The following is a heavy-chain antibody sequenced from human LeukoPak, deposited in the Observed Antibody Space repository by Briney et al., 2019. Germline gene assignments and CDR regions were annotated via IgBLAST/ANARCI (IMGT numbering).Heavy chain of an antibody. V-gene: IGHV3-7*03. D-gene: IGHD3-9*01. J-gene: IGHJ4*02. CDR2: IKQDGSEK. Sequence: GGSLRLSCAASGFTFSLYWMNWVRRAPGKGLEWVANIKQDGSEKNYVDSVKGRFTISRDNAKNSLYLQMNNLRVEDTAMYYCAGGTGFVIKDWGQGTLVTVSS. CDR1: GFTFSLYW. CDR3: AGGTGFVIKD.